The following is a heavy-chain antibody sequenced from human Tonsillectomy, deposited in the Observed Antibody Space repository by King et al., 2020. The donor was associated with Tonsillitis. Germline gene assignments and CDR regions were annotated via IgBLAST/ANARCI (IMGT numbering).Heavy chain of an antibody. V-gene: IGHV4-4*02. D-gene: IGHD1-26*01. J-gene: IGHJ4*02. Sequence: VQLQESGPGLVTPSGTLSLTSAVSGGSISSSNWWSWVRQPPGKGLEWIGEIDQRGSANYNPSLKSRVTISVDKSKNQFSLKLSPVTAAETAVYYCARESRGGATDYWGQGTLVTVSS. CDR3: ARESRGGATDY. CDR1: GGSISSSNW. CDR2: IDQRGSA.